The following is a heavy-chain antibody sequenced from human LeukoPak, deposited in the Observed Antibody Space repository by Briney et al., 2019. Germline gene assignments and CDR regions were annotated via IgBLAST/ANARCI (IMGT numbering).Heavy chain of an antibody. CDR3: LGSADRG. CDR2: INPDGSET. Sequence: PGGSLRRSCADSGFTISSHWRNWVRQAPGRGLEWVGNINPDGSETYYVDSMKGRFTISRDNAKDSVYLQMHTLRVEDTAVYYCLGSADRGWGQGTLVTVSS. J-gene: IGHJ4*02. V-gene: IGHV3-7*01. CDR1: GFTISSHW. D-gene: IGHD6-25*01.